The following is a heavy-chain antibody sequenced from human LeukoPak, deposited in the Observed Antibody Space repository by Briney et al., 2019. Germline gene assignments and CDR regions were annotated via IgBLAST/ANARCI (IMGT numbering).Heavy chain of an antibody. D-gene: IGHD6-19*01. Sequence: PSETLSLTCSVSSGSISSSSYYWGWIRQPPGKGLEWIGSIYYSGNTYYNPSLKSRVVLSVDTSRNQFSLKLGSVTAEDTAIYFCARSQWRNYFNSWGQGTLVTVSS. CDR2: IYYSGNT. V-gene: IGHV4-39*07. J-gene: IGHJ5*01. CDR3: ARSQWRNYFNS. CDR1: SGSISSSSYY.